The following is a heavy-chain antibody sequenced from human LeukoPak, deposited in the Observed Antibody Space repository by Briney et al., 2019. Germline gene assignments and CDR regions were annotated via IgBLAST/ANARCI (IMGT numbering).Heavy chain of an antibody. V-gene: IGHV1-46*01. J-gene: IGHJ4*02. D-gene: IGHD5-12*01. CDR3: ARFAHVYSAYDY. CDR2: INPSGSST. CDR1: GYTFTSYY. Sequence: GASVKVSCKASGYTFTSYYIHWVRLAPGQGLEWMGIINPSGSSTHYAQRFQGRVTMTTDTSTSTVYMDLGSLRSEDTAVYYCARFAHVYSAYDYWGQGTLVTVSS.